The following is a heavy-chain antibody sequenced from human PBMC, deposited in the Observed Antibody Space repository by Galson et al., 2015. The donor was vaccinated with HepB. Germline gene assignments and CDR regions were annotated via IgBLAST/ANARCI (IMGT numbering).Heavy chain of an antibody. J-gene: IGHJ4*02. CDR1: GFTFSNHW. CDR3: ARENDRSGFYPTDC. CDR2: LNQYGSVM. Sequence: SLRLSCASSGFTFSNHWMSWVRQAPGKRPEWVANLNQYGSVMYYMDSVKGRFNISRDNAKNSLYLQMNSLRAEDTAVYFCARENDRSGFYPTDCWGQGTLVTVSS. V-gene: IGHV3-7*03. D-gene: IGHD3-22*01.